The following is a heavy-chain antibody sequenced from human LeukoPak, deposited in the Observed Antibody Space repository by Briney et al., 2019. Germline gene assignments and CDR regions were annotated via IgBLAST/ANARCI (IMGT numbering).Heavy chain of an antibody. Sequence: GASVKVSCKASGGTFSSYAISWVRQAPGQGLEWMGGIIPIFGTANYAQKFQGRVTITADKSTSTAYMEPSSLRSEDTAVYYCARGQWLRPYYYYGMDVWGKGTTVTVSS. CDR2: IIPIFGTA. J-gene: IGHJ6*04. V-gene: IGHV1-69*06. D-gene: IGHD5-12*01. CDR3: ARGQWLRPYYYYGMDV. CDR1: GGTFSSYA.